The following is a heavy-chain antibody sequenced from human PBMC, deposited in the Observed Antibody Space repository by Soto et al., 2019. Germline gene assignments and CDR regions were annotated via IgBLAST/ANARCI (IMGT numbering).Heavy chain of an antibody. CDR2: IFYTGGT. Sequence: SETKSLTCTVSGATISSGDYYWSWINKHPGRGLEWIGYIFYTGGTFYTPSLKSRVTMSVDTSKNQFSLKLTSVTAADTVVYFCARDRGATIFDFWGRGTLVTVSS. CDR3: ARDRGATIFDF. D-gene: IGHD5-12*01. CDR1: GATISSGDYY. J-gene: IGHJ4*02. V-gene: IGHV4-31*03.